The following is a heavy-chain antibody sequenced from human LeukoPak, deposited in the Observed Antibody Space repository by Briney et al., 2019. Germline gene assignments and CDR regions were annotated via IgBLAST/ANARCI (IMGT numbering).Heavy chain of an antibody. CDR1: GGSISSSSYY. CDR3: AMSDYVWGSYRDRRSYYFDY. D-gene: IGHD3-16*02. J-gene: IGHJ4*02. V-gene: IGHV4-39*01. Sequence: SETLSLTCTFAGGSISSSSYYWGWVRQPPGKGLEWIGSIYYSGSTYYNPSLKSRVTISVDTSKNQFSLKLSSVTAADTAVYYCAMSDYVWGSYRDRRSYYFDYWGQGTLVTVSS. CDR2: IYYSGST.